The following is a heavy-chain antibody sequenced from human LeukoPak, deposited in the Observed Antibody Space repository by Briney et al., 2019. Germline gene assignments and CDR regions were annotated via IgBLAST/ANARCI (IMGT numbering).Heavy chain of an antibody. CDR2: IKSETAGGTT. D-gene: IGHD2-15*01. CDR3: AQGSGQYFYY. J-gene: IGHJ4*02. V-gene: IGHV3-15*07. CDR1: GLTVSNFW. Sequence: GGSLRLSCAVSGLTVSNFWMNWVRQAPGKGLEWVGRIKSETAGGTTDFAAPVKGRFTISRDDSKNTLFLQLNSLTSDDTAVYYCAQGSGQYFYYWGQGTLVTVST.